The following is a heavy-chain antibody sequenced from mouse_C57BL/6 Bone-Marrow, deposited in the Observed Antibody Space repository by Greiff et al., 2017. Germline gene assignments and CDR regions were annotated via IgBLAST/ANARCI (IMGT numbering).Heavy chain of an antibody. D-gene: IGHD1-1*01. CDR1: GYTFTDYY. CDR2: IYPGSGNT. V-gene: IGHV1-76*01. CDR3: ARPIYYYGSRFAY. J-gene: IGHJ3*01. Sequence: QVQLKESGAELVRPGASVKLSCKASGYTFTDYYINWVKQRPGQGLEWIARIYPGSGNTYYNEKFKGKATLTAEKSSSTAYMQRSSLTSEDSAVYFCARPIYYYGSRFAYWGQGTLVTVSA.